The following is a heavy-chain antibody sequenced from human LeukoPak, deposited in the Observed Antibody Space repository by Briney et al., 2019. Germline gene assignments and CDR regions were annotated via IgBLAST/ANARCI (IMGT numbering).Heavy chain of an antibody. V-gene: IGHV4-39*01. CDR3: ARHEYSGSYYGLSWFDP. CDR2: IYYSGST. CDR1: GGSISSSGYY. J-gene: IGHJ5*02. Sequence: SETLSLTCTVSGGSISSSGYYWGWIRQPLGKGLEWIASIYYSGSTYYNPSLKSRVTISVDTSKNQLSLKLSSLTAADTAVYYCARHEYSGSYYGLSWFDPWGQGTLVTVSS. D-gene: IGHD1-26*01.